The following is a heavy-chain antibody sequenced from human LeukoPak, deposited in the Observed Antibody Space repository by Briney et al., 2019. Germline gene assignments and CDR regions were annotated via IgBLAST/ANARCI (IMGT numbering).Heavy chain of an antibody. D-gene: IGHD3-22*01. V-gene: IGHV4-39*07. Sequence: PSETLSLTCTVSGGSISSSSYYWGWIRQPPGKGLEWIGSIYYSGSTYYNPSLKCRVTISVDTSKNQFSLKLSSVTAADTAVYYCARVSATDYYDSSGYYFGAFDIWGQGTMVTVSS. CDR3: ARVSATDYYDSSGYYFGAFDI. CDR2: IYYSGST. J-gene: IGHJ3*02. CDR1: GGSISSSSYY.